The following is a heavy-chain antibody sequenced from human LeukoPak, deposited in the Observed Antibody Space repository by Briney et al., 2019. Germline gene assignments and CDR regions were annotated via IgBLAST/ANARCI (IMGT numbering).Heavy chain of an antibody. CDR1: GFTFDDYA. D-gene: IGHD1-26*01. Sequence: GGSLRLSCAASGFTFDDYAMHWVRQAPGKGLEWVSSISSSSSYIYYADSVKGRFTISRDNAKNSLYLQMNSLRAEDTAVYYCARQRGGSFDAFDIWGQGTMVTVSS. V-gene: IGHV3-21*01. CDR3: ARQRGGSFDAFDI. J-gene: IGHJ3*02. CDR2: ISSSSSYI.